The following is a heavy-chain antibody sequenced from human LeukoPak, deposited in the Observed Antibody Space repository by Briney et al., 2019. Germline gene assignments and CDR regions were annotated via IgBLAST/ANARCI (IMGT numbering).Heavy chain of an antibody. D-gene: IGHD6-13*01. CDR2: IYDSGST. V-gene: IGHV4-59*01. CDR1: SGSISSYY. J-gene: IGHJ6*03. Sequence: PSETLSLTCTVSSGSISSYYWSWIRQPPGKGLEWIGYIYDSGSTNYNPSLKSRVTISVDTSKNQFSLKLSSVTAADTAVYYCARERVSAYYYYMDVWGKGTTVTVSS. CDR3: ARERVSAYYYYMDV.